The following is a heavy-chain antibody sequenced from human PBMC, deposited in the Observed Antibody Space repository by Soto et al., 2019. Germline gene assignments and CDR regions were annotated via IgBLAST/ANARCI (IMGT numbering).Heavy chain of an antibody. V-gene: IGHV1-18*01. CDR3: ARDHRVTIFGVHTGFDP. Sequence: ASVKVSCKASGYTFTSYGISWVRQAPGQGLEWMGWISAYNGNTNYAQKLQGRVTMTTDTSTSTAYMELRSLRSDDTAVYYCARDHRVTIFGVHTGFDPWGQGTLVTVSS. J-gene: IGHJ5*02. D-gene: IGHD3-3*01. CDR1: GYTFTSYG. CDR2: ISAYNGNT.